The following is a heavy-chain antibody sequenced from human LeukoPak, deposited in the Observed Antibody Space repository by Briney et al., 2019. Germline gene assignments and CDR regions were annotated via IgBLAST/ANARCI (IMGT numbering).Heavy chain of an antibody. J-gene: IGHJ6*03. CDR3: TRDLNDILTGHHYYYMDV. CDR1: GFTFGDYA. V-gene: IGHV3-49*03. Sequence: GGSLRLSCTASGFTFGDYAMSWFRQAPGKGLEWVGFIRSKAYGGTTEYAASVKGRFTISRDDSKSIAYLQMNSLKTEDTAVYYCTRDLNDILTGHHYYYMDVWGKGTTVTVSS. CDR2: IRSKAYGGTT. D-gene: IGHD3-9*01.